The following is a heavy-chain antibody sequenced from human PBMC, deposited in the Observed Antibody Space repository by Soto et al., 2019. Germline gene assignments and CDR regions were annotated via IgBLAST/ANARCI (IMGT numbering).Heavy chain of an antibody. CDR3: ARHDCSSTSCSWIYYYYYYMDV. Sequence: SETLSLTCTVSGGSISSSSYYWGWIRQPPGKGLEWIGSIYYSGSTYYNPSLKSRVTISVDTSKNQFSLKLSSVTAADTAVYYCARHDCSSTSCSWIYYYYYYMDVWGKGTTVTVSS. CDR2: IYYSGST. V-gene: IGHV4-39*01. CDR1: GGSISSSSYY. D-gene: IGHD2-2*01. J-gene: IGHJ6*03.